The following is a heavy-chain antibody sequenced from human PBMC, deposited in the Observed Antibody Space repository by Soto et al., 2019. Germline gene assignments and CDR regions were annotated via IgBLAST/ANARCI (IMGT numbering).Heavy chain of an antibody. J-gene: IGHJ3*02. D-gene: IGHD2-15*01. CDR3: ANHVGYCSGGSCYSHAFDI. CDR1: GGSFSGYY. Sequence: QVQLQQWGAGLLKPSETLSLTCAVYGGSFSGYYWSWIRQPPGKGLEWLGEINHSGSTNYNPSLKSRVTISVDTSKNQFSLKLSSVTAADTAVYYCANHVGYCSGGSCYSHAFDIWGQGTMVTVSS. V-gene: IGHV4-34*01. CDR2: INHSGST.